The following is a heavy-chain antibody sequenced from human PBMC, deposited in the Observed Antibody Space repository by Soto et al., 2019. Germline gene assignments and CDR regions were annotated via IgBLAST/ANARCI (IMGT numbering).Heavy chain of an antibody. J-gene: IGHJ4*02. D-gene: IGHD3-22*01. CDR1: GFTFSSYA. Sequence: QVQLVESGGGVVQPGRSLRLSCAASGFTFSSYAMHWVRQAPGKGLEWVAVISYDGSNKYYADSVKGRFTISRDNSKNTLYLQMNSLRAKDTAVYYCAKEYYYDSSGLLDYWGQGTLVTVSS. V-gene: IGHV3-30-3*02. CDR2: ISYDGSNK. CDR3: AKEYYYDSSGLLDY.